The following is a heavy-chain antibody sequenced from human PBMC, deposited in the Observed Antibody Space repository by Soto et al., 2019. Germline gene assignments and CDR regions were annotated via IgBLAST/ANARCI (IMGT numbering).Heavy chain of an antibody. CDR2: IIPIFGTA. V-gene: IGHV1-69*13. D-gene: IGHD2-15*01. CDR1: GGTFSSYA. J-gene: IGHJ3*02. Sequence: GASVKVSCKASGGTFSSYAISWVRQAPGQGLEWMGGIIPIFGTANYAQKFQGRVTITADESTSTPYMELSSLRSEDTAVYYCARSQDIVVVVNAFDIWGQGTMVTVSS. CDR3: ARSQDIVVVVNAFDI.